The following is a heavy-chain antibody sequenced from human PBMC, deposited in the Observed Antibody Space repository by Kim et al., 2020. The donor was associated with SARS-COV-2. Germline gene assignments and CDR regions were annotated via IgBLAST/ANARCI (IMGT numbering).Heavy chain of an antibody. V-gene: IGHV3-21*01. J-gene: IGHJ3*02. D-gene: IGHD4-17*01. CDR2: ISSSSSYI. Sequence: GGSLRLSCAASGFTFSSYSMNWVRQAPGKGLEWVSSISSSSSYIYYADSVKGRFTISRDNAKNSLYLQMNSLRAEDTAVYYCARDQLPIIDYGDRDAFDIWGQGTMVTVSS. CDR1: GFTFSSYS. CDR3: ARDQLPIIDYGDRDAFDI.